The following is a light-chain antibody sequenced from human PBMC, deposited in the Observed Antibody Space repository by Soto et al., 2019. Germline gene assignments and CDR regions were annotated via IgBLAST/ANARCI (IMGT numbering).Light chain of an antibody. V-gene: IGKV1D-12*01. Sequence: IQMTQSPSSVSASVGDRVTITCRALNPISNYLAWYQQKPGEAPKVLIFGAFTLQTGVASRFSGSGSRTDFILTISSLQPEDVATYYCQQTNSFPLTFGGGTKVEIK. CDR1: NPISNY. CDR3: QQTNSFPLT. J-gene: IGKJ4*01. CDR2: GAF.